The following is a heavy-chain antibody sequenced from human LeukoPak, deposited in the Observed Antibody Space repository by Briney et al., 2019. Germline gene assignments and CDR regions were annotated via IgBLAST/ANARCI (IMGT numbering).Heavy chain of an antibody. D-gene: IGHD3-22*01. CDR2: IIPFIGTA. J-gene: IGHJ4*02. CDR1: GGTFSNYA. CDR3: ARGNYDGIGYEFIEEYYFDD. V-gene: IGHV1-69*13. Sequence: SVKVSCKASGGTFSNYAISWVRQAPGQGLEWMGWIIPFIGTANYAQKFQGRVTITADASTSTAYMELSSLRSEDTAVYYCARGNYDGIGYEFIEEYYFDDWGQGTLVTVSS.